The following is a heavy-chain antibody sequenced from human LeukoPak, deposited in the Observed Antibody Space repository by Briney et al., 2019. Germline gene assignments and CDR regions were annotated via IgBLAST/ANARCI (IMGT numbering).Heavy chain of an antibody. Sequence: AGGSLRLSCVTSGFTFSKSAMHWVRQSPGKGLEWMAYIAHHGNNYYYLDSVKGRFTISRDNSKGTLYLQMNSLRPDDTALYYCAKDGSWACTDWGQGTPVTVSA. J-gene: IGHJ4*02. D-gene: IGHD3-10*01. CDR1: GFTFSKSA. CDR2: IAHHGNNY. CDR3: AKDGSWACTD. V-gene: IGHV3-30*02.